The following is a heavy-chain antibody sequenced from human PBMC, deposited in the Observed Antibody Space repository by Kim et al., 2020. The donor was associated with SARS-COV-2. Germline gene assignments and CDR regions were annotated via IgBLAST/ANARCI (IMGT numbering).Heavy chain of an antibody. CDR2: ISSSSSYI. CDR3: ARIEGAYDYVWGSYRQTMVDV. CDR1: GFTFSSYS. V-gene: IGHV3-21*01. J-gene: IGHJ6*02. D-gene: IGHD3-16*02. Sequence: GGSLRLSCAASGFTFSSYSMNWVRQAPGKGLEWVSSISSSSSYIYYADSVKGRFTISRDNAKNSLYLQMNSLRAEDTAVYYCARIEGAYDYVWGSYRQTMVDVWGQGTTVTVSS.